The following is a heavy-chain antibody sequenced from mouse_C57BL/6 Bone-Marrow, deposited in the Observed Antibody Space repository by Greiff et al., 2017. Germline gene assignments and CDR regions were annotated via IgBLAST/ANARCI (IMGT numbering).Heavy chain of an antibody. V-gene: IGHV5-17*01. CDR2: ISSGSSTI. D-gene: IGHD1-1*01. Sequence: EVKLVESGGGLVKPGGSLKLSCAASGFTFSDYGMHWVRQAPEKGLEWVAYISSGSSTIYYADTVKGRFTISRDNAKNTLFLQMTSLRSEDTAMYYCARNRDGSSGFAYWGQGTLVTVSA. CDR3: ARNRDGSSGFAY. CDR1: GFTFSDYG. J-gene: IGHJ3*01.